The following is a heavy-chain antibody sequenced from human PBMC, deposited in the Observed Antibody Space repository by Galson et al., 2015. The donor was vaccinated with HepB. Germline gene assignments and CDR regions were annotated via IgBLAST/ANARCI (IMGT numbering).Heavy chain of an antibody. V-gene: IGHV3-23*01. D-gene: IGHD2-8*01. CDR1: GFTFSSYA. CDR3: AKDGDIALMVYAIPPPHFFDY. CDR2: ISGSDGST. Sequence: SLRLSCAASGFTFSSYAMSWVRQAPGKGLEWVSVISGSDGSTYYADSVKGRFTISRDTSENTLYLQMNSLRAEDTAVYYCAKDGDIALMVYAIPPPHFFDYWGQGTLVTVSS. J-gene: IGHJ4*02.